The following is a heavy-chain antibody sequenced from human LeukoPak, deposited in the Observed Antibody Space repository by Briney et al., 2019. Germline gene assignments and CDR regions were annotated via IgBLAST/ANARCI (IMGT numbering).Heavy chain of an antibody. CDR2: ISYSGST. Sequence: ASETLSLTCTVSGGSISSSSYYWGWIRQPPGKGLEWIGTISYSGSTYYNPSLESRVTISVDTSKRHFSLKLSSVTAADTAVYYCASRSQLERRAEWYYGMDVWGPGTTVTVSS. V-gene: IGHV4-39*02. CDR3: ASRSQLERRAEWYYGMDV. CDR1: GGSISSSSYY. J-gene: IGHJ6*02. D-gene: IGHD1-1*01.